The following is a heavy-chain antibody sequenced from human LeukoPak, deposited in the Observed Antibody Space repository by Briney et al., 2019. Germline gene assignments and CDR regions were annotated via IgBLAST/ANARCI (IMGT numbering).Heavy chain of an antibody. CDR1: GGSINSAGYY. CDR2: IDYSGST. J-gene: IGHJ6*02. V-gene: IGHV4-31*03. D-gene: IGHD2/OR15-2a*01. CDR3: ARFFTVSAPPYYYYGMDV. Sequence: SETLSLTCTVSGGSINSAGYYWRWIRQHPGEGLEWIGNIDYSGSTYYKPSLRSRLTISVATSENQFSLRLTSVTAADTAVYYCARFFTVSAPPYYYYGMDVWGQGTTVTVSS.